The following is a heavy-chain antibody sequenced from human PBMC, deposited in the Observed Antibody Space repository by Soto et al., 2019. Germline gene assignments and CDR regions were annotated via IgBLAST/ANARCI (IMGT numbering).Heavy chain of an antibody. CDR3: ATAVGDGYYGSGSFY. V-gene: IGHV1-18*01. D-gene: IGHD3-10*01. CDR1: GYAFTSYG. Sequence: QVQLVQSGAEVKKPGASVKVSCKASGYAFTSYGISWVRQAPGQGLEWMGWISAYNGNTNYAQKLQGRVTMTTDTSTSTAYMELRSLRSDDTAVYYCATAVGDGYYGSGSFYWGQGTLVTVSS. CDR2: ISAYNGNT. J-gene: IGHJ4*02.